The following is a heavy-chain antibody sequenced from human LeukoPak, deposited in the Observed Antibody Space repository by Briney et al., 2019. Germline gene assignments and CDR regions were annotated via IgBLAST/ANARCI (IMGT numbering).Heavy chain of an antibody. J-gene: IGHJ3*02. CDR1: GFTLISYP. V-gene: IGHV3-21*01. Sequence: GGSLTLSCAAAGFTLISYPMIWVRQAPGKGLEWVSSISDSDNSMYYANSVKGRFTISRDNTKNSLYLQMNSLRAEDTAVYYCAREAEEAFDIWGQGTMVTVSS. CDR2: ISDSDNSM. D-gene: IGHD1-14*01. CDR3: AREAEEAFDI.